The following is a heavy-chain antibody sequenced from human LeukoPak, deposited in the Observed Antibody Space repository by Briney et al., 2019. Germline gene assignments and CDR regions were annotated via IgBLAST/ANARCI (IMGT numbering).Heavy chain of an antibody. V-gene: IGHV4-30-4*01. D-gene: IGHD4-17*01. CDR1: GGSISSGDYY. CDR3: AREYGDYALDY. CDR2: IYYSGST. Sequence: SETLSLTCTVSGGSISSGDYYWSWIRQPPGKGPEWIGYIYYSGSTYYNPSLKSRVTISVDTSKNQFSLKLSSVTAADTAVYYCAREYGDYALDYWGQGTLVTVSS. J-gene: IGHJ4*02.